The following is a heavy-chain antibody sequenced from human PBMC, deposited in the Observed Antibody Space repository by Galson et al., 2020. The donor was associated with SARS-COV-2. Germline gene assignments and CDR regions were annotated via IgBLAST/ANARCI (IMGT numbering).Heavy chain of an antibody. V-gene: IGHV3-21*01. Sequence: GASLKISCAASGFTFSNYSMNWVRQAPGKGLEWVSSISSSSSYIYYADSVKGRFTISRDNAKNSLYLQMNSLRAEDTAVYYCARFPDYYDSSGYSIGWGQGTLVTVSS. J-gene: IGHJ4*02. CDR3: ARFPDYYDSSGYSIG. CDR1: GFTFSNYS. CDR2: ISSSSSYI. D-gene: IGHD3-22*01.